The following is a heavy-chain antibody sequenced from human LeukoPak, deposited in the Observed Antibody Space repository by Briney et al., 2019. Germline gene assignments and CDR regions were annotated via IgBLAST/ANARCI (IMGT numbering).Heavy chain of an antibody. CDR1: GFTFSSYW. Sequence: PGGSLRLSCAASGFTFSSYWMTWVRQAPGKGLEWVANIKQDGSEAYYVDSVKGRFTISRDNSKNTLYLQMNSLRAEDTAVYYCARGEPSGWEYYFDYWGQGTLVTVSS. CDR2: IKQDGSEA. V-gene: IGHV3-7*03. J-gene: IGHJ4*02. CDR3: ARGEPSGWEYYFDY. D-gene: IGHD6-19*01.